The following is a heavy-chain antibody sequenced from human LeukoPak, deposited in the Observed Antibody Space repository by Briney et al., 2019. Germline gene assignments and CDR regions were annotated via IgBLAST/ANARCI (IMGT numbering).Heavy chain of an antibody. CDR2: IYYSGST. CDR3: ASKSSTGRYFDY. V-gene: IGHV4-39*07. CDR1: GGSISSSSYY. Sequence: SETLSLTCTVSGGSISSSSYYWGWIRQPPGKGLEWIGSIYYSGSTYYNPSLKSRVTISVDTSKNQFSLKLSSVTAADTAVYYCASKSSTGRYFDYWGQGTLVTVSS. D-gene: IGHD3-9*01. J-gene: IGHJ4*02.